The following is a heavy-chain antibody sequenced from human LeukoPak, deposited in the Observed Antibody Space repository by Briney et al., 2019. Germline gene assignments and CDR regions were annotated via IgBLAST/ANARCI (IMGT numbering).Heavy chain of an antibody. J-gene: IGHJ6*03. CDR1: GGSFSGYY. CDR2: INHSGST. D-gene: IGHD6-6*01. CDR3: AGLSIAARPTYYYMDV. V-gene: IGHV4-34*01. Sequence: SETLSLTCAVYGGSFSGYYWSWIRQPPGKGLEWIGEINHSGSTNYNPSLKSRVIISVDTSKNQFSLKLSSVTAADTAVYYCAGLSIAARPTYYYMDVWGKGTTVTVSS.